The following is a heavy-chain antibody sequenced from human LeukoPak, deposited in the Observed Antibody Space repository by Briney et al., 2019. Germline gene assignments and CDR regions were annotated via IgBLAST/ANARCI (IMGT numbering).Heavy chain of an antibody. Sequence: GESLKISCEGSGYTFTTYWIGWVRQMSGKGLEWMGIIHPGDSDTRYSPSFQGQVTISVDKSINTAYLQWSSLKASDTAMYYCARTPSADYHPRFDPWGQGTLVTVSS. CDR1: GYTFTTYW. CDR3: ARTPSADYHPRFDP. D-gene: IGHD5-12*01. V-gene: IGHV5-51*01. CDR2: IHPGDSDT. J-gene: IGHJ5*02.